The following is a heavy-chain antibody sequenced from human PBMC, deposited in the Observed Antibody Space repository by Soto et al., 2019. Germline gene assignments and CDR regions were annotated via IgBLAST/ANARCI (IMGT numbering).Heavy chain of an antibody. V-gene: IGHV4-31*03. J-gene: IGHJ6*02. Sequence: TSETLSLTCTVSGGSISSGGYYWSWIRQHPGKGLEWIGYIYYSGSTYYNPSLKSRVTISVDTSKNQFSLKLSSVTAADTAVYYCARVSTVTKSSYYYYGMDVWGQGTTVTVSS. CDR3: ARVSTVTKSSYYYYGMDV. CDR1: GGSISSGGYY. D-gene: IGHD4-4*01. CDR2: IYYSGST.